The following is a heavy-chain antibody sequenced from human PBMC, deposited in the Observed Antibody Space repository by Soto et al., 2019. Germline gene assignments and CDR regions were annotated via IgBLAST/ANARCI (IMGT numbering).Heavy chain of an antibody. J-gene: IGHJ5*02. V-gene: IGHV4-34*01. CDR2: INHSGST. Sequence: SETLSLTCAVYGGSFSGYYWGWIRQPPGKGLEWIGEINHSGSTNYNPSLKSRVTISVDTSKNQFSLKLTSVTAADAALYYCARDFFDSSDYTTNWFDPWGQGTLVTVPQ. CDR3: ARDFFDSSDYTTNWFDP. D-gene: IGHD3-22*01. CDR1: GGSFSGYY.